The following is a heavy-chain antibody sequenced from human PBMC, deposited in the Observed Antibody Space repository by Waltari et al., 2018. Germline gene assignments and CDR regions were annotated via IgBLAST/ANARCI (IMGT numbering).Heavy chain of an antibody. CDR3: ASPPYYYDSSGYYSFDY. V-gene: IGHV1-69*04. CDR1: GGTFSSYA. J-gene: IGHJ4*02. Sequence: QVQLVQSGAEVKKPGSSVKVSCKASGGTFSSYAISWVRQAPGQGLEWMGGIIPILGIANYARKFQGRVTSTADEATSPAYIGLSSLRSDDTAVYYCASPPYYYDSSGYYSFDYWGQGTLVTVSS. D-gene: IGHD3-22*01. CDR2: IIPILGIA.